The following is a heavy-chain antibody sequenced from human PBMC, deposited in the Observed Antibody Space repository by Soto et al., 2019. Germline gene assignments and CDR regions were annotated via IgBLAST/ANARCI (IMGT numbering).Heavy chain of an antibody. CDR3: ARFLHDYDFWSGYDILTGYPQSYGMDV. J-gene: IGHJ6*02. Sequence: VASVKVSCKASGYTFTSYGISWVRQAPGQGLEWMGWISAYNGNTNYAQKLQGRVTMTTDTSTSTAYMELRSLRSDDTAVYYCARFLHDYDFWSGYDILTGYPQSYGMDVWGQGTTVTVSS. D-gene: IGHD3-3*01. CDR2: ISAYNGNT. CDR1: GYTFTSYG. V-gene: IGHV1-18*04.